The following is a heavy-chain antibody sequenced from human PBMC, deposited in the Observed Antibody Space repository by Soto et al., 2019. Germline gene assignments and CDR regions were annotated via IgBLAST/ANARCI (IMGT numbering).Heavy chain of an antibody. Sequence: SLRLSCAASGFTFSSYDMHWVRQATGKGLEWVSAIGTAGDTYYPGSVKGRFTISRENAKNSLYLQMNSLRAEDTAVYYCARGSTIFGVDAYGMDVWGQGTTVTVSS. CDR3: ARGSTIFGVDAYGMDV. V-gene: IGHV3-13*01. D-gene: IGHD3-3*01. CDR1: GFTFSSYD. CDR2: IGTAGDT. J-gene: IGHJ6*02.